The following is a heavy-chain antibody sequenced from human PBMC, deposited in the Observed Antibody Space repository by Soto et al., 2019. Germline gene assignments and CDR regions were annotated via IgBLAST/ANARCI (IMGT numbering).Heavy chain of an antibody. J-gene: IGHJ4*02. CDR3: ARDQHLSRHVAPDY. V-gene: IGHV1-18*01. CDR1: GYTFNNYA. CDR2: ISGDSGDT. Sequence: QVQLVQSGAEVKKPGASVKVSCKTSGYTFNNYAFSWVRQAPGPGFEWMGWISGDSGDTNYAQKVQGRVTMTTDTSASTANMELSSMRSNETAVYYCARDQHLSRHVAPDYWGQGTMVTVSS.